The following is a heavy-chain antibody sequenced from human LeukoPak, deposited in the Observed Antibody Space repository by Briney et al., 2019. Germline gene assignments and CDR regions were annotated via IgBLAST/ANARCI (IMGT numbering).Heavy chain of an antibody. CDR2: IIPIFGTA. CDR1: GGTFSSYA. D-gene: IGHD6-19*01. CDR3: AREAAVARKYFDH. J-gene: IGHJ4*02. Sequence: GSSVKVSCKASGGTFSSYAISWVRQAPGQGLEWMGGIIPIFGTANYAQKFQGRVTVTRDTSTSTVYMELSSLTSEDAAIYYCAREAAVARKYFDHWGQGTLVTVSS. V-gene: IGHV1-69*05.